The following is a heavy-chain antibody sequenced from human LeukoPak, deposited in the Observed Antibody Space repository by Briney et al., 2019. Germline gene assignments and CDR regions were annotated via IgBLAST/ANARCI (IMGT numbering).Heavy chain of an antibody. CDR3: ASALYYDFWSGYYTGWFDP. Sequence: TASGTLSLTCAVYGGSFSGYYWSWIRQPPGKGLEWIGEINHSGSTNYNPSLKSRVTISVDTSKNQFSLKLSSVTAADTAVYYCASALYYDFWSGYYTGWFDPWGQGTLVTVSS. CDR1: GGSFSGYY. CDR2: INHSGST. J-gene: IGHJ5*02. D-gene: IGHD3-3*01. V-gene: IGHV4-34*01.